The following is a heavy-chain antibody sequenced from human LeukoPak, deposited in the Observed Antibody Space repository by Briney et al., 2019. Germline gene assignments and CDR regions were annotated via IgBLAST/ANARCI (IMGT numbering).Heavy chain of an antibody. D-gene: IGHD3-22*01. CDR3: SMIKEG. Sequence: GGSLRLSCAASGFTFSNNWMHWVRQAPGKGLVWVSRINSDGRTTTYADSVRGRFTISRENAKHTLYLQMKSLSAEDTAVYYCSMIKEGGGQETLDSVSS. CDR2: INSDGRTT. V-gene: IGHV3-74*01. J-gene: IGHJ4*02. CDR1: GFTFSNNW.